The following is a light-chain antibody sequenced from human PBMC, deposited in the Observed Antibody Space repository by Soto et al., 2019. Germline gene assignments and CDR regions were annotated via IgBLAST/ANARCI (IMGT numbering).Light chain of an antibody. V-gene: IGLV2-8*01. J-gene: IGLJ2*01. CDR2: EVS. Sequence: QSALTQPPSASGSPGQSVTISCTGSGSDVGAYNYVSWYQQHPGKAPKLMIYEVSKRPSGVPDRFSGSKSANTASLTVSGLQAEDEADYYCSSYAGSNNVLFGGGTKLTVL. CDR3: SSYAGSNNVL. CDR1: GSDVGAYNY.